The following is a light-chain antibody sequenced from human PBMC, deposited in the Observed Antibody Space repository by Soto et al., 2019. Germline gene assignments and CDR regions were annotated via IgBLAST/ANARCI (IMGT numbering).Light chain of an antibody. CDR2: TNS. J-gene: IGLJ1*01. CDR3: ATWDENVYV. CDR1: SPNVGTNP. Sequence: QPVWAQPPSASGTPGQTFTICCSISSPNVGTNPVALYQQLPGTAPKLLIYTNSQRPLGAPVRFSGSKSGTSASLAISGLQSEDERDYYCATWDENVYVFGTGTKVTVL. V-gene: IGLV1-44*01.